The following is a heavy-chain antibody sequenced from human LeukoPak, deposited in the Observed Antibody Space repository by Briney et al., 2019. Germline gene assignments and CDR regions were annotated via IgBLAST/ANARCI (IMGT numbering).Heavy chain of an antibody. CDR3: ARVPYYDFWSGSIGPPGTFDY. Sequence: PGGSLRLSCAASGFTFSSYAMHWVRQAPGKGLEWVAVISYDGSNKYYADSVKGRFTISRDNSKNTLYLQMNSLRAEDTAVYYCARVPYYDFWSGSIGPPGTFDYWGQGTLVTVSS. V-gene: IGHV3-30-3*01. D-gene: IGHD3-3*01. CDR1: GFTFSSYA. J-gene: IGHJ4*02. CDR2: ISYDGSNK.